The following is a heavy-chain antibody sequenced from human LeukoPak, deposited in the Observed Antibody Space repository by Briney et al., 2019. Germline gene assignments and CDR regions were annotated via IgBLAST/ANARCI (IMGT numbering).Heavy chain of an antibody. D-gene: IGHD1-1*01. V-gene: IGHV4-39*01. CDR2: IYYSGGT. CDR3: AVNGNNEVAFGI. CDR1: GGSITSSSYY. Sequence: SETLSLTCTVSGGSITSSSYYWGWIRQPPGKGLEWIGSIYYSGGTYYNPSLESRGTISVHTSKNQFSLKLTSVTAADTAVYYCAVNGNNEVAFGIWGQGTLVTVSS. J-gene: IGHJ3*02.